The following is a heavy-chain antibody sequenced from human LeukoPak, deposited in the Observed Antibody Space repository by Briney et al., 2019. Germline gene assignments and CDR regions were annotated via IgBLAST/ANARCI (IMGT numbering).Heavy chain of an antibody. CDR2: MNPNSGNT. D-gene: IGHD5-12*01. CDR1: GYTFTSYD. J-gene: IGHJ4*02. CDR3: ARGWANGGYRRRYFDY. Sequence: ASVKVSCKASGYTFTSYDINWVRQATGQGLEWMGWMNPNSGNTGYAQKFQGRVTMTRNTSISTAYMELSSLRSEGTAVYYCARGWANGGYRRRYFDYWGQGTLVTVSS. V-gene: IGHV1-8*01.